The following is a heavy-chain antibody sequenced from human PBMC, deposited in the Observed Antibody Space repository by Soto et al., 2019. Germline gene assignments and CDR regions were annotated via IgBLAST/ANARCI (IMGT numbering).Heavy chain of an antibody. V-gene: IGHV4-59*01. CDR3: ARGRYDFWSGTQDY. CDR1: GGSISSYY. D-gene: IGHD3-3*01. CDR2: IYYSGST. J-gene: IGHJ4*02. Sequence: SETLSLTCTVSGGSISSYYWSWIRQPPGKGLEWIGYIYYSGSTNYNPSLKSRVTISVDTSKNQFSLKLSSVTAADTAVYYCARGRYDFWSGTQDYWGQGTLVTVS.